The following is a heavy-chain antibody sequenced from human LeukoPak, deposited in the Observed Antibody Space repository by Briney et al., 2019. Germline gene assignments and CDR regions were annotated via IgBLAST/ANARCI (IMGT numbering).Heavy chain of an antibody. J-gene: IGHJ4*02. D-gene: IGHD3-22*01. CDR2: ISGSGGSI. CDR3: AKDFIETPYYYDSSGYPFGY. Sequence: GGSLRLSCAASGFTFSSYAMSWVRQAPGKGLEWVSAISGSGGSIYYADSVKGRFTISRDNSKNTLYLQMNSLRAEDTAVYYCAKDFIETPYYYDSSGYPFGYWGQGTLVTVSS. V-gene: IGHV3-23*01. CDR1: GFTFSSYA.